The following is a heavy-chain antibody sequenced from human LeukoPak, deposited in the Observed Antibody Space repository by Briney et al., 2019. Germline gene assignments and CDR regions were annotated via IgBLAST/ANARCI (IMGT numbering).Heavy chain of an antibody. J-gene: IGHJ4*02. CDR2: INPSGGST. V-gene: IGHV1-46*01. CDR3: ATGKGYYGSGAFDY. CDR1: GYTFTSYD. Sequence: GASVKVSCKASGYTFTSYDINWVRQAPGQGLEWMGIINPSGGSTSYAQKFQGRVTMTEDTSTDTAYMELSSLRSEDTAVYYCATGKGYYGSGAFDYWGQGTLVTVSS. D-gene: IGHD3-10*01.